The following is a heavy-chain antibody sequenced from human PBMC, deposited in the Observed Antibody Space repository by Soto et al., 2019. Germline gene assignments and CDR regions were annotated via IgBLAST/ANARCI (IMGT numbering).Heavy chain of an antibody. V-gene: IGHV1-3*01. CDR1: GYTFTSYA. Sequence: ASVKVSCKASGYTFTSYAMHWVRQAPGQRLEWMGWINAGNGNTKYSQKFQGRVTITRDTSASTAYMELSSLRSEDTAVYYCARGLQPQFTGTVYWFAPWGQGTLVTVSS. CDR2: INAGNGNT. D-gene: IGHD1-7*01. CDR3: ARGLQPQFTGTVYWFAP. J-gene: IGHJ5*02.